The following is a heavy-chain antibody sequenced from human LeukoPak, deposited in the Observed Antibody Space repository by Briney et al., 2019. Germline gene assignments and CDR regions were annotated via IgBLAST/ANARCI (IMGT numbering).Heavy chain of an antibody. CDR3: ASYRVSRGMDV. D-gene: IGHD1-26*01. Sequence: PGGSLRLSCAASGFTFSTYWMAWVRQAPGKGLEWVANIKGDGSEKYHGDSVTGRFTISRDNAKNSLYLQMSSLRAEDTVIYYCASYRVSRGMDVWGQGTTVTVSS. CDR2: IKGDGSEK. J-gene: IGHJ6*02. CDR1: GFTFSTYW. V-gene: IGHV3-7*01.